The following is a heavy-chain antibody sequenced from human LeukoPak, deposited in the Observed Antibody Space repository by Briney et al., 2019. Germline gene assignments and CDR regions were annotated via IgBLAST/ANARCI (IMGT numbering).Heavy chain of an antibody. CDR1: GFTFSSYS. V-gene: IGHV4-34*01. Sequence: PGGSLRLSCAASGFTFSSYSMNWVRQAPGKGLEWIGEINHSGSTNYNPSLKSRVTISVDTSKNQFSLKLSSVTAADTAVYYCAREAVAGIGDAFDIWGQGTMVTVSS. D-gene: IGHD6-19*01. J-gene: IGHJ3*02. CDR2: INHSGST. CDR3: AREAVAGIGDAFDI.